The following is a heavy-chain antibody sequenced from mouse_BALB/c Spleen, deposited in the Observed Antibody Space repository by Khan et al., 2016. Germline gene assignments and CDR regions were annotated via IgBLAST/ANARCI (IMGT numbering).Heavy chain of an antibody. CDR1: GYTFTSYW. CDR3: ARSRYEYDADY. CDR2: INPSNGRT. J-gene: IGHJ2*01. V-gene: IGHV1S81*02. Sequence: QVQLKQSGAELVKPGASVKLSCKASGYTFTSYWMHWVKQRPGQGLEWIGEINPSNGRTNYNEKFKSKATLTVDKSSSTAYMQLSSLTSEDSAVYYCARSRYEYDADYWGQGTTLTVSS. D-gene: IGHD2-4*01.